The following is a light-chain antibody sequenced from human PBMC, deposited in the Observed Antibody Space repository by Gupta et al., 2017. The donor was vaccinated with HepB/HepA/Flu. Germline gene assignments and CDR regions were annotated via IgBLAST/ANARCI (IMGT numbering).Light chain of an antibody. CDR3: CSYTGSSTDV. V-gene: IGLV2-14*03. CDR2: DVT. CDR1: SSDVGGYKY. J-gene: IGLJ1*01. Sequence: QSALTQPASVSGSPGQSITISCTGTSSDVGGYKYVSWYQHHPGKAPKLMIYDVTNRPSGVSNRFSGSKSGNTASLTISGLQAEDESDYYCCSYTGSSTDVFGTGTKVTVL.